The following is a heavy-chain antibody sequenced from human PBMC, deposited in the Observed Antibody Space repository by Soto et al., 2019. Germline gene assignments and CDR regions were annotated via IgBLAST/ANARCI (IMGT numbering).Heavy chain of an antibody. CDR2: IRYDGNTK. Sequence: GGSLRLSCVGSGFTFSRSAMHWVRQAPGKGLEWAAVIRYDGNTKYYADSVKGRFTISRDNSKNTLYLQMSGLRADDTAVYYCVRGSVGKPAEPYYFDSWGQGTLVTVSS. CDR1: GFTFSRSA. D-gene: IGHD2-15*01. V-gene: IGHV3-30-3*01. CDR3: VRGSVGKPAEPYYFDS. J-gene: IGHJ4*02.